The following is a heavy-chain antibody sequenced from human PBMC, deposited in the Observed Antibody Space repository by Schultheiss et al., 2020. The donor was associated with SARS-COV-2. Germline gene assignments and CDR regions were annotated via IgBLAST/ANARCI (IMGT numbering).Heavy chain of an antibody. CDR2: IYHSGST. V-gene: IGHV4-34*01. CDR1: GGSFSGYY. Sequence: SETLSLTCAVYGGSFSGYYWSWIRQPPGKGLEWIGSIYHSGSTYYNPSLKSRVTISVDTSKNQFSLKLSSVTAADTAVYYCAGLNSVSGSWGQGTLVTVSS. D-gene: IGHD3-22*01. J-gene: IGHJ5*02. CDR3: AGLNSVSGS.